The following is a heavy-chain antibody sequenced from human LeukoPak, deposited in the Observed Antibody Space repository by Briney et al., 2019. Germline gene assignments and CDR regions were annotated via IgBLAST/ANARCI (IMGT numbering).Heavy chain of an antibody. Sequence: PGGSLRLSCAASGFTLSSHAMSWVRQPPGKGLEWVSTISGSGGSTYYADSVKGRFTISRDNSKNTLYLQMNSLRAEDTAVYYCAKMGLKQWPYNYFDYWGQGTPVTVSS. D-gene: IGHD6-19*01. V-gene: IGHV3-23*01. CDR3: AKMGLKQWPYNYFDY. CDR1: GFTLSSHA. CDR2: ISGSGGST. J-gene: IGHJ4*02.